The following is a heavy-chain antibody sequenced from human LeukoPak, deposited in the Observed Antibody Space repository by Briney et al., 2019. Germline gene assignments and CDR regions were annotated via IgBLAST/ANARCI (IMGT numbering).Heavy chain of an antibody. CDR2: ISYDGSNK. J-gene: IGHJ4*02. V-gene: IGHV3-30*18. CDR1: GSTFSSYG. CDR3: AKDYDSSGYLDY. D-gene: IGHD3-22*01. Sequence: GGSLRLSCAASGSTFSSYGMHWVRQAPGKGLEWVAVISYDGSNKYYADSVKGRFTISRDNSKNTLYLQMNSLRPEDTAVYYCAKDYDSSGYLDYWGQGTLVTVSS.